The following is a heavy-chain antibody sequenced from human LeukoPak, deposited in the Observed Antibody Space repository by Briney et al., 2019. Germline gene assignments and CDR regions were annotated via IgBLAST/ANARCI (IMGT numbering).Heavy chain of an antibody. V-gene: IGHV3-21*01. CDR1: GFTFSSYS. Sequence: KTGGSLRLSSAASGFTFSSYSMNWVRQAPGKGLEWVSSISSSSSYIYYADSAKGRFTISRDNAKNSLCLQMNSLRAEDTAVYYCARDYSRGNYGGSSFFDYWGQGTLVTVSS. CDR2: ISSSSSYI. J-gene: IGHJ4*02. CDR3: ARDYSRGNYGGSSFFDY. D-gene: IGHD2-15*01.